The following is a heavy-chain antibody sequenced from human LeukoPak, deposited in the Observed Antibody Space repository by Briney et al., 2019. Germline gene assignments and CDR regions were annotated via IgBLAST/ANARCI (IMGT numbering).Heavy chain of an antibody. D-gene: IGHD6-13*01. J-gene: IGHJ4*02. CDR2: INAGNGNT. V-gene: IGHV1-3*03. Sequence: ASVKVSCKASGYTFTSYGISWVRQAPGQGLEWMGWINAGNGNTKYSQEFQGRVTITRDTSASTAYMELSSLRSEDMAVYYCARGEQQLLLGYFDYWGQGTLVTVSS. CDR3: ARGEQQLLLGYFDY. CDR1: GYTFTSYG.